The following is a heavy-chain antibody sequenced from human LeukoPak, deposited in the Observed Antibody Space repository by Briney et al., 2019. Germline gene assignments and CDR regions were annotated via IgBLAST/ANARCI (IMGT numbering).Heavy chain of an antibody. Sequence: PGGSLRLSCAASGFTFSSYWMSWVRQAPGKGLEWVANIKQDGSEKYYVDSVKGRFTISRDNAKNSLYLQMNSLRAEDTAVYYFARDDSSGYYGDAFDIWGQGTMVTVSS. J-gene: IGHJ3*02. D-gene: IGHD3-22*01. V-gene: IGHV3-7*01. CDR3: ARDDSSGYYGDAFDI. CDR2: IKQDGSEK. CDR1: GFTFSSYW.